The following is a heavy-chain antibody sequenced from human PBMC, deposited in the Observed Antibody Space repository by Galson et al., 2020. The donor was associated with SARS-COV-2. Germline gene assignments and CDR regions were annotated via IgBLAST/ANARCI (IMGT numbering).Heavy chain of an antibody. D-gene: IGHD3-22*01. V-gene: IGHV4-34*01. J-gene: IGHJ4*02. CDR2: INHSGST. Sequence: SETLSLTCAVYGGSFSGYYWSWIRQPPGKGLEWIGEINHSGSTNYNPSLKSRVTISVDTSKNQFSLKLSSVTAADTAVYYCARGYPYYYDSSGSFDYWGQGTLVTVSS. CDR1: GGSFSGYY. CDR3: ARGYPYYYDSSGSFDY.